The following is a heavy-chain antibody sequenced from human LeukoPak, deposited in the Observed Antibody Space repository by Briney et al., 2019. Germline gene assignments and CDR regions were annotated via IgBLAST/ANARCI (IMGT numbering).Heavy chain of an antibody. V-gene: IGHV1-46*01. CDR3: ARIRDGYNDAYDI. Sequence: ASVRVSCKASGYTFTSYYIHLVRQAPGQGFEWMAIINPSDGSTTNSQKFQGRVTMTRDTSTSTVYMELSGLRSEDTALYYCARIRDGYNDAYDIWGQGTMVTVSS. J-gene: IGHJ3*02. D-gene: IGHD5-24*01. CDR1: GYTFTSYY. CDR2: INPSDGST.